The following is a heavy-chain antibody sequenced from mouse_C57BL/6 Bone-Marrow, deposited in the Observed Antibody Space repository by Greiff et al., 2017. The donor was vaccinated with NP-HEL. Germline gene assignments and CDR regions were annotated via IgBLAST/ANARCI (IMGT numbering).Heavy chain of an antibody. V-gene: IGHV1-80*01. CDR3: ARGDYGSSRFGYAMDY. Sequence: QVQLQQSGAELVKPGASVKISCKASGYAFSSYWMNWVKERPGKGLEWMGQIYPGDGDTKYNGKFKGKATLTADKSSSTAYMQVSSLTSEESAVYFCARGDYGSSRFGYAMDYWGQGTSVTVSS. CDR2: IYPGDGDT. J-gene: IGHJ4*01. CDR1: GYAFSSYW. D-gene: IGHD1-1*01.